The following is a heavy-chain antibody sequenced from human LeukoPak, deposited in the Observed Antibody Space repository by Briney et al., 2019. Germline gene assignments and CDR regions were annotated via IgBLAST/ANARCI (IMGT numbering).Heavy chain of an antibody. CDR1: GFIFSNHW. CDR3: ARYMDYDSSGPYYYYYYMDV. V-gene: IGHV3-21*01. J-gene: IGHJ6*03. D-gene: IGHD3-22*01. Sequence: GGSLTLSCAASGFIFSNHWMNWVRQAPGKGLEWVSSISSSSSYIYYADSVKGRFTISRDNAKNSLYLQMNSLRAEDTAVYYCARYMDYDSSGPYYYYYYMDVWGKGTTVTISS. CDR2: ISSSSSYI.